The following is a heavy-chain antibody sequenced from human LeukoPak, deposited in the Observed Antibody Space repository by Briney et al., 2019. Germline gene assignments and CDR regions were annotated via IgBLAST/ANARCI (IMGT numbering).Heavy chain of an antibody. CDR2: ISYDGSNK. CDR1: GFTFSSYS. J-gene: IGHJ4*02. Sequence: GGSLRLSCAASGFTFSSYSMNWVRQAPGKGLEWVAVISYDGSNKYYADSVKGRFTISRDNSKNTLYLQMNSLRAEDTAVYYCAKDAGDIVVVPAAEYYFDYWGQGTLVTVSS. V-gene: IGHV3-30*18. CDR3: AKDAGDIVVVPAAEYYFDY. D-gene: IGHD2-2*01.